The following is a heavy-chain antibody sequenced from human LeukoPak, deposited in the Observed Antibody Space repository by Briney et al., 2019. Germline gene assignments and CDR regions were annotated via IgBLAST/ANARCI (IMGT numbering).Heavy chain of an antibody. CDR3: ARLSRDYYYMDV. J-gene: IGHJ6*03. CDR1: GGSISSGSYY. V-gene: IGHV4-61*02. D-gene: IGHD2-2*01. Sequence: SETLSLTCTVSGGSISSGSYYGRWLRQPAGKGLEWLGRIYTSGRTNYNPSLKSRVTISVDTSKNQFSLKLSSVTAADTAVYYCARLSRDYYYMDVWGKGTTVTVSS. CDR2: IYTSGRT.